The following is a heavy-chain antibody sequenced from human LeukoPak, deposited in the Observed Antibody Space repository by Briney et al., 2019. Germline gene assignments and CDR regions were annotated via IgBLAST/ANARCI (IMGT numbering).Heavy chain of an antibody. CDR2: ISAYNGNT. D-gene: IGHD2-21*02. CDR1: GYTFTSYG. Sequence: ASVKVSCKASGYTFTSYGISWVRQAPGQGLEWMGWISAYNGNTNYAQKLQGRVTMTTDTSTSTAYMELRSLRSDDTAVYYCARWAYCGGDCYSLFGYWGQGTLVTVSS. V-gene: IGHV1-18*01. CDR3: ARWAYCGGDCYSLFGY. J-gene: IGHJ4*02.